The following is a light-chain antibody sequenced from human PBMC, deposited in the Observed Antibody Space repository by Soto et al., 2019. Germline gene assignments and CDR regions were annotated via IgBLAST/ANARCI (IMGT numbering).Light chain of an antibody. CDR3: QQYYSTPRT. J-gene: IGKJ2*01. Sequence: DIVMTQSPDSLAVSLGERATINCKSSQSVIHTSNNKSYLAWYQQKPGQPPELLLYWASARESGVPDRFSGSGSGTDFTLTISSLQAEDVAVYYCQQYYSTPRTFGQGTKVDIK. CDR1: QSVIHTSNNKSY. CDR2: WAS. V-gene: IGKV4-1*01.